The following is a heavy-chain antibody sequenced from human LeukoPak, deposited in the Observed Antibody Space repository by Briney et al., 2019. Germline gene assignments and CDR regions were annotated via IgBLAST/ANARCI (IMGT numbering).Heavy chain of an antibody. J-gene: IGHJ4*02. CDR2: INPKNGGT. CDR1: GYTFTVYY. D-gene: IGHD3-9*01. V-gene: IGHV1-2*02. CDR3: ASAQTPGGRYFDLDF. Sequence: ASVTVSFKASGYTFTVYYMHWERQAPGQGLEWMGWINPKNGGTKYAQKFQDRVSMTRDTSINTTHMEVTNLISDDTAFFYCASAQTPGGRYFDLDFWGQGTLVTVSS.